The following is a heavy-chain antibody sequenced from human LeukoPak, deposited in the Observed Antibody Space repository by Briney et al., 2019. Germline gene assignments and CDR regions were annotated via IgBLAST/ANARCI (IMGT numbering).Heavy chain of an antibody. CDR1: GFTFRKYW. CDR2: INEDGRET. CDR3: ARSPTSDVGY. V-gene: IGHV3-7*01. J-gene: IGHJ4*02. D-gene: IGHD4-11*01. Sequence: GGSLRLSCAVSGFTFRKYWLSWVRQAPGKGLEWVANINEDGRETYYVDSVKGRFTISRDNTKNSLYLQMNSLGVEDTAIYYCARSPTSDVGYWGRGTLVTVSS.